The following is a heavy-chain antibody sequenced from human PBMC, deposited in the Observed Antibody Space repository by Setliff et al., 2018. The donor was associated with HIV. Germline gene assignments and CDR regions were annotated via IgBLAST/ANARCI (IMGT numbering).Heavy chain of an antibody. CDR1: GFTYSSYA. V-gene: IGHV3-23*01. J-gene: IGHJ6*03. CDR2: ISGDGDDT. CDR3: ARDLTLPARSSYMDV. Sequence: GSLRLSCAAAGFTYSSYAMTWVRQAPGKGLEWVSGISGDGDDTLYADSVKGRFTISRDNAKNSLYLQMNSLRVEDTAIYYCARDLTLPARSSYMDVWGKGTTVTVSS.